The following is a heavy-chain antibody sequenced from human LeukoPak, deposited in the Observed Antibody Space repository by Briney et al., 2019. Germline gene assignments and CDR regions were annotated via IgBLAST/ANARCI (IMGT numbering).Heavy chain of an antibody. V-gene: IGHV4-38-2*01. D-gene: IGHD3-9*01. CDR3: ASSAPNYDILTGYYGANWFDP. CDR1: GYSISSGYY. J-gene: IGHJ5*02. CDR2: IYHSGST. Sequence: SETLSLTCAVSGYSISSGYYWGWIRQPPGKGLEWIGSIYHSGSTYYNPSLKSRVTISVDTSKNQFSLKLSSVTAAGTAVYYCASSAPNYDILTGYYGANWFDPWGQGTLVTVSS.